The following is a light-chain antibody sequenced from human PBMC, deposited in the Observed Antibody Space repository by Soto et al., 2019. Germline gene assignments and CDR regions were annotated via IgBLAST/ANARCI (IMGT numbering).Light chain of an antibody. V-gene: IGLV2-14*01. CDR3: SSYTSSSTLGV. CDR2: EVS. CDR1: SSDVGDYNY. J-gene: IGLJ1*01. Sequence: QSALTQPASVSGSPGQSITISCTGASSDVGDYNYVPWYQHHPGKAPKLMIYEVSNRPSGVSNRFSGSKSGNTASLTISGLQAEDEADYYCSSYTSSSTLGVFGTGTKVTVL.